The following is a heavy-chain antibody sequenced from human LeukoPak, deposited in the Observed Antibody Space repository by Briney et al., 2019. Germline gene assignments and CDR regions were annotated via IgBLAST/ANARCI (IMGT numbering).Heavy chain of an antibody. D-gene: IGHD6-6*01. V-gene: IGHV3-53*04. CDR1: GFTVSSNY. J-gene: IGHJ4*02. Sequence: GGSLRLSCAASGFTVSSNYMSWVRQAPGKGLEWVSAIYSGGSTYYADSVKGRFTISRHNSKNTLYLQMNSLRAEDTAVYYCARGGEYSSSWVRYYFDYWGQGTLVTVSS. CDR2: IYSGGST. CDR3: ARGGEYSSSWVRYYFDY.